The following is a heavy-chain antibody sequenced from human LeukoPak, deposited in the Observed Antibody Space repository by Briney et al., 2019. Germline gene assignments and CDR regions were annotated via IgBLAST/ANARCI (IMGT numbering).Heavy chain of an antibody. V-gene: IGHV3-66*01. CDR2: IYDGGIT. CDR3: ARDRDYSGSGSPDS. D-gene: IGHD3-10*01. Sequence: GESLRLSCAASGFIMSNNYMSWVRQAPGKGPEWVSVIYDGGITYYTDSVKGRFTISRDDPTNTLHLQMNSLRVDDTAVYYCARDRDYSGSGSPDSWGQGTLVTVS. CDR1: GFIMSNNY. J-gene: IGHJ4*02.